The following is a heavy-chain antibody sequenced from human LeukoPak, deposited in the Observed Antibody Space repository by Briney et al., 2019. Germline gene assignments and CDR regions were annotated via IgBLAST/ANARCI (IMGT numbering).Heavy chain of an antibody. J-gene: IGHJ4*02. CDR1: GVSFSGYY. CDR3: ARGRSAMVRGVISYYFDY. CDR2: INHSGST. D-gene: IGHD3-10*01. Sequence: PSETLSLTCAVYGVSFSGYYWSWIRQPPGKGLEWIGEINHSGSTNYNPSLKSRVTISVDTSKNQFSLKLSSVTAADTAVYYCARGRSAMVRGVISYYFDYWGQGTLVTVSS. V-gene: IGHV4-34*01.